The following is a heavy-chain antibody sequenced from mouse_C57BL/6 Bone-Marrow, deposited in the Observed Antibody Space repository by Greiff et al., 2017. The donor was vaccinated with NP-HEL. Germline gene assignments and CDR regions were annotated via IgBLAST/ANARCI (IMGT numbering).Heavy chain of an antibody. V-gene: IGHV1-15*01. Sequence: VQLQESGAELVRPGASVTLSCKASGYTFTDYEMHWVKQTPVHGLEWIGAIDPETGGTAYNQKFKGKAILTADKSSSTAYMELRSLTSEDSAVYYCTRDCYYGSPYWGQGTTLTVSS. J-gene: IGHJ2*01. CDR2: IDPETGGT. D-gene: IGHD1-1*01. CDR3: TRDCYYGSPY. CDR1: GYTFTDYE.